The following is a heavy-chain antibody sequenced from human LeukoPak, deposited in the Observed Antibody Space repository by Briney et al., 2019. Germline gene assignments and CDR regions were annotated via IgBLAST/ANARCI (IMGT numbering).Heavy chain of an antibody. V-gene: IGHV1-2*06. D-gene: IGHD3-3*01. J-gene: IGHJ6*02. Sequence: ASVKVSCKASGYTFTGYYMHWVRQAPGQGLEWMGRINPNSGGTNYAQKFQGRVTMTRDTSTSTAYMELSRLRSDDTAVYYCARVFWSGYYYYGMDVWGQGTTVTVSS. CDR2: INPNSGGT. CDR3: ARVFWSGYYYYGMDV. CDR1: GYTFTGYY.